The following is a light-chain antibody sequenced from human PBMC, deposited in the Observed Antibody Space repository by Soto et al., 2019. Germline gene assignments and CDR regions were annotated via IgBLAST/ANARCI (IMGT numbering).Light chain of an antibody. CDR3: KQYSIWRK. CDR2: GAS. CDR1: ESVSTN. J-gene: IGKJ1*01. Sequence: EIVMTQSPATLSLSPGERATLSCRASESVSTNLAWYQQKAGQAPRLLIYGASTRATGIPARFSGSGSGTEFTLTISSLQSEDFAVYYCKQYSIWRKFGKGTKGDIK. V-gene: IGKV3-15*01.